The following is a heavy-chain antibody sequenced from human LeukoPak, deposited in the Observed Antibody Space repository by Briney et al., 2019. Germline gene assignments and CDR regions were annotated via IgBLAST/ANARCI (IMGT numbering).Heavy chain of an antibody. CDR1: GYSISSGYY. V-gene: IGHV4-38-2*02. D-gene: IGHD6-6*01. CDR3: ARGHHSSSSGFDP. CDR2: INHSGST. Sequence: SETLSLTCTVSGYSISSGYYWGWIRPPPGKGLEWIGEINHSGSTNYNPSLKSRVTISVDTSKNQFSLKLSSVTAADTAVYYCARGHHSSSSGFDPWGQGTLVTVSS. J-gene: IGHJ5*02.